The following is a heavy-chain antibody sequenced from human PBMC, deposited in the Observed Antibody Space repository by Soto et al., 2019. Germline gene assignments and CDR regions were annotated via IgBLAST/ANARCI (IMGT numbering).Heavy chain of an antibody. Sequence: SETLSLTCTVSGGSISGYYWSWIRQPPGKGLEWIGYMYNTGSTVYNPSFKSRVTISVDTSKSQFSLRLNSVTAADTAVYYCAKDMTAVAGPRDYWGQGTLVTVS. V-gene: IGHV4-59*01. J-gene: IGHJ4*02. CDR3: AKDMTAVAGPRDY. D-gene: IGHD6-19*01. CDR1: GGSISGYY. CDR2: MYNTGST.